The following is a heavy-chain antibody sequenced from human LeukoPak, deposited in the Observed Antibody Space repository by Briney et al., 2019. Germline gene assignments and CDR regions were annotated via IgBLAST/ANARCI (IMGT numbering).Heavy chain of an antibody. J-gene: IGHJ4*02. CDR1: GFTFSSYY. Sequence: GGSLRLSCAASGFTFSSYYIHWVRQAPGKGLVWVSRIDSDGNITTYADSVKGRFTISRDNAKNSLYLQMNSLRAEDTAVYYCARENFQYWAQGTLVTVSS. V-gene: IGHV3-74*01. CDR3: ARENFQY. CDR2: IDSDGNIT.